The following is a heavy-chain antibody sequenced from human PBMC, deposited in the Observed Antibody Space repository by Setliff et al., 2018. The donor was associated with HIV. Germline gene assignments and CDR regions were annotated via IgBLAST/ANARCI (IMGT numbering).Heavy chain of an antibody. CDR1: GGSISSSNYY. D-gene: IGHD3-22*01. V-gene: IGHV4-39*01. Sequence: PSETLSLTCTVSGGSISSSNYYWGWIRQPPGKGLEYMGSIYHSGSTYYNPSLKSRVTISVDTSKNKFSLKLNSVTAADTAVYYCASRVYYYDSSGYLREEGFDPWGQGTLVTVSS. J-gene: IGHJ5*02. CDR2: IYHSGST. CDR3: ASRVYYYDSSGYLREEGFDP.